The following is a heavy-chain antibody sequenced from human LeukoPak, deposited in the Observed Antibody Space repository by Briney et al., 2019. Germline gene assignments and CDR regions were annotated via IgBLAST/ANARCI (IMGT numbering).Heavy chain of an antibody. J-gene: IGHJ4*02. CDR3: AKTKYSYGTSKGLFFDY. CDR1: GFTFSSYA. Sequence: PGGSLGLSCAASGFTFSSYAMSWVRQAPGKGLEWVSAISGSGGSTYYADSVKGRFTISRDNSKNTLYLQMNSLRAEDTAVYYCAKTKYSYGTSKGLFFDYWGQGTLVTVSS. D-gene: IGHD5-18*01. V-gene: IGHV3-23*01. CDR2: ISGSGGST.